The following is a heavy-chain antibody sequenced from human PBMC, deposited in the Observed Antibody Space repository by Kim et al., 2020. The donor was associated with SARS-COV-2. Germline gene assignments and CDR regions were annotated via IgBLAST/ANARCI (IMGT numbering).Heavy chain of an antibody. CDR1: GYTFTSYA. J-gene: IGHJ1*01. CDR2: INAGNGNT. D-gene: IGHD3-22*01. V-gene: IGHV1-3*01. Sequence: ASVKVSCKASGYTFTSYAMHWVRQAPGQRLEWMGWINAGNGNTKYSQKFQGRVTITRDTSASTAYMELSSLRSEDTAVYYCARRDYYDSSGYSGVAEYFQHWGQGTLVTVSS. CDR3: ARRDYYDSSGYSGVAEYFQH.